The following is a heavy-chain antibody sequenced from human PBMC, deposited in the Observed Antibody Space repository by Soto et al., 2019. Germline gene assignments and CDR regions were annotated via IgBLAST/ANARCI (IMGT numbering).Heavy chain of an antibody. CDR1: GGSISSGDYY. D-gene: IGHD3-16*01. CDR3: AREIDDYVLDPGMGAFDI. J-gene: IGHJ3*02. Sequence: QVQLQESGPGLVKPSQTLSLTCTVSGGSISSGDYYWSWIRQPPGKGLEWIGYIYYRGSTYYNPVLKSRVTISVDTSKNQFYLKLSSVTAADTAVYYCAREIDDYVLDPGMGAFDIWGQGTMVTVSS. V-gene: IGHV4-30-4*01. CDR2: IYYRGST.